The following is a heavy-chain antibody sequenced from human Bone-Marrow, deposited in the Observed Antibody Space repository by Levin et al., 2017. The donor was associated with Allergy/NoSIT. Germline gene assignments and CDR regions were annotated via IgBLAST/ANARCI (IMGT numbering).Heavy chain of an antibody. CDR3: ARDRVVASSGTYYYYGMAV. D-gene: IGHD2-15*01. J-gene: IGHJ6*02. Sequence: SCIVSGGSIRSYHWSWIRQPPGKGLEWIGYIYYSGSTDYNPSLKSRVTISIDTSKSQFSLTLNSVTAADTAVYYCARDRVVASSGTYYYYGMAVWGQGTTVTVSS. CDR2: IYYSGST. CDR1: GGSIRSYH. V-gene: IGHV4-59*01.